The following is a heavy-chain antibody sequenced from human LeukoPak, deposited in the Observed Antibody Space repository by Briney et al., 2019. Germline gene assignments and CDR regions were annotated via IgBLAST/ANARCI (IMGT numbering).Heavy chain of an antibody. V-gene: IGHV1-46*01. D-gene: IGHD4-17*01. CDR1: GYTFTSYY. CDR3: ARISDGDPEGAFDI. J-gene: IGHJ3*02. Sequence: GASVKVSCKASGYTFTSYYIHWVRQAPGQGLEWMGIINPSGGSTSYALKFPGRVTMTSDASTSTLYMELSSLRAEDTAVYYCARISDGDPEGAFDIWGEGTMVTVSS. CDR2: INPSGGST.